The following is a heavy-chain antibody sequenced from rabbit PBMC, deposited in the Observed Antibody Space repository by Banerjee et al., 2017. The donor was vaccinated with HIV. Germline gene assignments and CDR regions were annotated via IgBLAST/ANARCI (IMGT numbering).Heavy chain of an antibody. D-gene: IGHD6-1*01. J-gene: IGHJ4*01. CDR2: IYTGSGSA. Sequence: QQQLEESGGDLVKPEGSLTLTCTASGFSFSSSYYMCWVRQAPGKGLEWIACIYTGSGSACYASWVISRFTITRSTSLNTVTLEMTSLTGADTATYFCARSGTYGYAGYNYGFNLWGPGTLVTVS. CDR1: GFSFSSSYY. V-gene: IGHV1S43*01. CDR3: ARSGTYGYAGYNYGFNL.